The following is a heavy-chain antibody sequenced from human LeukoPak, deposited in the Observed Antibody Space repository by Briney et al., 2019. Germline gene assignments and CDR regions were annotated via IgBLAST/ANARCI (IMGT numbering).Heavy chain of an antibody. CDR3: AGSYNWSDDFDY. V-gene: IGHV4-59*01. D-gene: IGHD1-1*01. Sequence: PSETLSLTCTVSIDSISSYYWSWIRQPPGKGLEWVGYIFYSGSTNYNPSLKSRVTISVDTSKNQLSLKLNSVTAADMAVYYCAGSYNWSDDFDYWGPGTLVTVSS. J-gene: IGHJ4*02. CDR2: IFYSGST. CDR1: IDSISSYY.